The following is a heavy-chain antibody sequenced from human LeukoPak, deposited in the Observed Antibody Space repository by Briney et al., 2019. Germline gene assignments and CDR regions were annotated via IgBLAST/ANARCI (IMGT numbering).Heavy chain of an antibody. CDR2: ITGGGGST. J-gene: IGHJ4*02. CDR1: GFTFSNYA. V-gene: IGHV3-23*01. D-gene: IGHD1-26*01. CDR3: AKVGIDSGSSKPNDY. Sequence: PGGFLRLSCAASGFTFSNYAMNWVRQAPGKGLEWVSTITGGGGSTYYADSVKGRFTISRDNSKNTLYLQMSSLRAEDTAVYYCAKVGIDSGSSKPNDYWGQGTLVTVSS.